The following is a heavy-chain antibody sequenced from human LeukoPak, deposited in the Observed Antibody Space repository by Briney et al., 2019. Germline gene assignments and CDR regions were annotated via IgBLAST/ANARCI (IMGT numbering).Heavy chain of an antibody. D-gene: IGHD6-13*01. CDR2: IYYSGST. CDR3: ARGGIAAGNFQH. Sequence: PSQTLSLTCTVSGGSISSGSYYWSWIRQPPGKGLEWIGYIYYSGSTNYNPSLKSRVTISVDTSKNQFSLKLSSVTAADTAVYYCARGGIAAGNFQHWGQGTLVTVSS. CDR1: GGSISSGSYY. J-gene: IGHJ1*01. V-gene: IGHV4-61*01.